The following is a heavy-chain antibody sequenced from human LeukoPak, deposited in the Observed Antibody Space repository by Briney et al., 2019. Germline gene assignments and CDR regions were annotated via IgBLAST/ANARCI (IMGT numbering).Heavy chain of an antibody. D-gene: IGHD5-24*01. CDR2: ISYDGKNE. CDR1: GFNFNNYD. CDR3: AKQMAVDYFDY. J-gene: IGHJ4*02. Sequence: PGGSLRLSCVASGFNFNNYDFHWVRQAPGKGLEWVAVISYDGKNEYYTDSVKGRFTISRDNAKNTLYLQMNSLRAEDTAVYYCAKQMAVDYFDYWGQGTLVTVPS. V-gene: IGHV3-30*18.